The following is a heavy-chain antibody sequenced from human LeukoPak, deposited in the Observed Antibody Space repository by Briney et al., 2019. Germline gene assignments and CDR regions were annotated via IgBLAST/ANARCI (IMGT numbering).Heavy chain of an antibody. CDR2: ISSSSSSI. CDR1: GFTFSGYS. Sequence: PGGSLRLSCAASGFTFSGYSMNWVRQAPGKGLEWVSSISSSSSSIYYADSVKGRFTISRDSAKKSLYLQVNSLRAEDTAVYYSAREGATASSGYFFDYWGQGSLVTVSS. V-gene: IGHV3-21*01. J-gene: IGHJ4*02. D-gene: IGHD5-18*01. CDR3: AREGATASSGYFFDY.